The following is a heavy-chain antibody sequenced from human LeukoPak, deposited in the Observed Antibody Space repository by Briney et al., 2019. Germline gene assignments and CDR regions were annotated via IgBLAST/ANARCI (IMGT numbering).Heavy chain of an antibody. V-gene: IGHV4-59*01. J-gene: IGHJ4*02. CDR3: ARDGSSSWYYFDY. CDR1: GGSINNYY. Sequence: SETLSLTCTVSGGSINNYYWSWIRQPPGTGLEWIRYIYYSGSTNYNPSLKSRVTISVDTSKNQFSLKLSSVTAADTAVYYCARDGSSSWYYFDYWGQGTLVTVSS. CDR2: IYYSGST. D-gene: IGHD6-13*01.